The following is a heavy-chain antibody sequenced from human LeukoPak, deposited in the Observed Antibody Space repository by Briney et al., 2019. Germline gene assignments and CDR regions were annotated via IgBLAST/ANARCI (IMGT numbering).Heavy chain of an antibody. CDR1: GLTFSSYW. Sequence: GGSLRLSCAASGLTFSSYWMHWVRQAPGKGLVWVSRINSDGSATFYADSVKGRFTISRDNAKNTLYLQMNSLRAEDTAVYCCVKAIVAAGYDYWGQGTLVTVSS. D-gene: IGHD6-13*01. CDR3: VKAIVAAGYDY. V-gene: IGHV3-74*01. J-gene: IGHJ4*02. CDR2: INSDGSAT.